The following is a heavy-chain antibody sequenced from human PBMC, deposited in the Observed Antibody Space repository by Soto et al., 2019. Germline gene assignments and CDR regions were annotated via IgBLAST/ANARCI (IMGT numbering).Heavy chain of an antibody. J-gene: IGHJ6*02. CDR2: IIPIFGTA. Sequence: SVKASCKASGGTFSSYAISWVRQAPGQGLEWMGGIIPIFGTANYAQKFQGRVTITADESTSTAYMELSSLRSEDTAVYYCARAYCSGGSCYSAYYYYGMDVWGQGTTVTVS. D-gene: IGHD2-15*01. CDR3: ARAYCSGGSCYSAYYYYGMDV. CDR1: GGTFSSYA. V-gene: IGHV1-69*13.